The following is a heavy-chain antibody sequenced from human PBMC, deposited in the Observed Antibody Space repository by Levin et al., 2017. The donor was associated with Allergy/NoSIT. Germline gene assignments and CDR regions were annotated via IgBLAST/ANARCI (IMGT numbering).Heavy chain of an antibody. J-gene: IGHJ4*02. CDR1: GFTFDDYA. CDR2: INWNSDSI. Sequence: GGSLRLSCAASGFTFDDYAMHWVRQAPGKGLEWVSSINWNSDSIGYADSVTGRFTISRDNAKNSLYLQMNSLRPEDTALYYCAKDGWSKGDYCQYWGQGTLVTVSS. V-gene: IGHV3-9*01. CDR3: AKDGWSKGDYCQY. D-gene: IGHD2-15*01.